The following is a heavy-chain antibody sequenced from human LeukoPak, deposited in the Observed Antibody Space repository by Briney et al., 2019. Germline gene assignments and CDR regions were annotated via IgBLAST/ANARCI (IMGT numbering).Heavy chain of an antibody. CDR3: ARSQNGDYADTDAFDI. J-gene: IGHJ3*02. D-gene: IGHD4-17*01. CDR1: GYTFTSYY. V-gene: IGHV1-46*01. CDR2: INPSGGST. Sequence: ASVKVSCKASGYTFTSYYMHWVRQAPGQGREWMGIINPSGGSTSYAQKFQGRVTMTRDTSTSTVYMELSSLRSEDTAVYYCARSQNGDYADTDAFDIWGQGTMVTVSS.